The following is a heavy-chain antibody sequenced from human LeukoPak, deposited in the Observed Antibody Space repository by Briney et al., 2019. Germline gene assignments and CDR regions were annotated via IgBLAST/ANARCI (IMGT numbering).Heavy chain of an antibody. CDR3: ARVRRGDYGEEVLDY. Sequence: VASVKVSCKASGYTFTSNYMHWVRQAPGQGLEWTGVINPSGGSTSYAQKSQGRVTMTRDTSTSTVYMELSSLRSEDTAVYYCARVRRGDYGEEVLDYWGQGTLVTVSS. V-gene: IGHV1-46*01. CDR1: GYTFTSNY. CDR2: INPSGGST. J-gene: IGHJ4*02. D-gene: IGHD4-17*01.